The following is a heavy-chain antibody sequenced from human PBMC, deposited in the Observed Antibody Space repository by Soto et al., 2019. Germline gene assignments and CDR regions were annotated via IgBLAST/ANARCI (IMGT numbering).Heavy chain of an antibody. V-gene: IGHV3-13*04. CDR2: IGTSGDT. D-gene: IGHD6-6*01. CDR3: ARGALGFDP. CDR1: GFTFSRYD. Sequence: EVQVVESGGGLVQPGGSLRLSCAASGFTFSRYDMHWVRQATGRGLEWVSGIGTSGDTYYAGSVKDRFTISRENAKNSVYLKMNSLRAGDTAVYYCARGALGFDPWGQGTLVAVSS. J-gene: IGHJ5*02.